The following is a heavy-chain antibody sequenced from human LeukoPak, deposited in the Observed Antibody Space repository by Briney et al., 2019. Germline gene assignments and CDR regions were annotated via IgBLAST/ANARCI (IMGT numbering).Heavy chain of an antibody. Sequence: SETLSLTCAVYGGSFSSYYWGWIRQPPGKGLEWIGSIYHSGSTYYNPSLKSRVTISVDTSKNQFSLKLSSVTAADTAVYYCAREGYDSSGYYYVHVPVFDYWGQGTLVTVSS. V-gene: IGHV4-34*01. CDR2: IYHSGST. D-gene: IGHD3-22*01. CDR1: GGSFSSYY. J-gene: IGHJ4*02. CDR3: AREGYDSSGYYYVHVPVFDY.